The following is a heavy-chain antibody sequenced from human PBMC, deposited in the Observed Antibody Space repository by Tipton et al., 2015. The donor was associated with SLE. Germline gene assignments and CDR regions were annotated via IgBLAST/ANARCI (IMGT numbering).Heavy chain of an antibody. D-gene: IGHD3-22*01. V-gene: IGHV1-18*01. Sequence: QSGPEVKKPGASVKVSCKASGYTFTTYGISWVRQAPGQGLEWMGWISAYNGATRYAQKFQGRVTVTTDTSTTTAYMELRSLRSDDTAVFYCARVSYYDDASGSGAFDIWGQGTMVTVSS. CDR1: GYTFTTYG. CDR2: ISAYNGAT. J-gene: IGHJ3*02. CDR3: ARVSYYDDASGSGAFDI.